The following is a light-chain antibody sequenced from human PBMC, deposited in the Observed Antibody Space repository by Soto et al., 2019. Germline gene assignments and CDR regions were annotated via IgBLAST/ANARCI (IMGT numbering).Light chain of an antibody. J-gene: IGKJ1*01. CDR1: QGVRND. Sequence: APQMTQSPSSLSASVGDRVTITCRASQGVRNDLSWYQQKPGKAPNLLIYAASTLQSGVPSRFSGSGSGTDFTLTISGLQPEDSATYYCLQDYNYPWTFGQGTRVEIK. CDR3: LQDYNYPWT. V-gene: IGKV1-6*01. CDR2: AAS.